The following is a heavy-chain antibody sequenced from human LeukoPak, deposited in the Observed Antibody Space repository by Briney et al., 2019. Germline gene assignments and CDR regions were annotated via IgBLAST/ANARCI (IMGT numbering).Heavy chain of an antibody. D-gene: IGHD3-3*01. CDR1: GGTFSSYA. Sequence: SVKVSCKASGGTFSSYAISWVRQAPGQGLEWMGGIIPIFGTANYAQKFQGRVTITADESTSTAYMELSSLRSEDTAVYYCARAGYDFWSGHNWFDPWGQGTLVTVSS. CDR2: IIPIFGTA. CDR3: ARAGYDFWSGHNWFDP. V-gene: IGHV1-69*01. J-gene: IGHJ5*02.